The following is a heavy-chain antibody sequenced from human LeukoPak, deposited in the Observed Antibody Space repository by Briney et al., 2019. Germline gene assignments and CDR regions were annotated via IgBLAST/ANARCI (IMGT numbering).Heavy chain of an antibody. CDR2: ISSSSSYI. Sequence: GGSLRLSRAASGFTFSSYSMNWVRQAPGKGLEWVSSISSSSSYIYYADSVKGRFTISRDNAKNSLYLQMNSLRAEDTAVYYCASDAYDYVWGSYRTLGDWGQGTLVTVSS. J-gene: IGHJ4*02. D-gene: IGHD3-16*02. V-gene: IGHV3-21*01. CDR1: GFTFSSYS. CDR3: ASDAYDYVWGSYRTLGD.